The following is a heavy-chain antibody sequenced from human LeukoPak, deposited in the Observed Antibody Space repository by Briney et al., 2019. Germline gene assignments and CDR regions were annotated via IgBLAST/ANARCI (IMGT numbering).Heavy chain of an antibody. CDR3: ARDSGLSGSYLKFYYFDY. CDR1: GGTFSSYA. Sequence: SVRVSCKASGGTFSSYAISWVRQAPGQGLEWMGGIIPIFGTANYAQKFQGRVTITADESTSTAYMELSSLRSEDTAVYYCARDSGLSGSYLKFYYFDYWGQGTLVTVSS. V-gene: IGHV1-69*13. D-gene: IGHD1-26*01. J-gene: IGHJ4*02. CDR2: IIPIFGTA.